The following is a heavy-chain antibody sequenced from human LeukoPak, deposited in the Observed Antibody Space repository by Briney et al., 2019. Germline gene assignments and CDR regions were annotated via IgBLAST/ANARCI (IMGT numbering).Heavy chain of an antibody. CDR1: GGSISSSNW. Sequence: PSGTLSLTCAVSGGSISSSNWWSWVRQPPGKGLEWMGVIYHSGSTNYNPSLKSRVSISVDTSKNHFSLRLSPVTAADPAVYFCASGVGDYYDSSGLSLDYWAREPWSPSPQ. V-gene: IGHV4-4*02. CDR2: IYHSGST. CDR3: ASGVGDYYDSSGLSLDY. D-gene: IGHD3-22*01. J-gene: IGHJ4*02.